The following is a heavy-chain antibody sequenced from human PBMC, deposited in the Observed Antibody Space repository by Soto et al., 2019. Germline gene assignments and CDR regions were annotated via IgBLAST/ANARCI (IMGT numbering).Heavy chain of an antibody. V-gene: IGHV1-3*01. Sequence: GASVKVSCKTFEYTFTNYGIHWVRQAPGQGLEWMGWINGAVGNTKYSQKFHGRVSITRDTSASTAYMELSRLTSEDTAVYYCARDITQWLSPGRHWGQGTLVTVSS. CDR3: ARDITQWLSPGRH. J-gene: IGHJ4*02. D-gene: IGHD6-19*01. CDR1: EYTFTNYG. CDR2: INGAVGNT.